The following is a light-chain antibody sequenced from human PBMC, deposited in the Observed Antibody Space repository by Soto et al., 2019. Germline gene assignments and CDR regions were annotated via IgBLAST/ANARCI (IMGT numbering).Light chain of an antibody. V-gene: IGKV3-11*01. J-gene: IGKJ2*01. CDR3: QQRSNWPPKYT. CDR1: QSVSSY. Sequence: EIVLTQSPATLSLSPGERATLSCRASQSVSSYLAWYQQKPGQAPRLLIYDASNRATGIPARFSGSGSGTEFTLTISSLEPEDFAVYYCQQRSNWPPKYTFGQGTKLEIK. CDR2: DAS.